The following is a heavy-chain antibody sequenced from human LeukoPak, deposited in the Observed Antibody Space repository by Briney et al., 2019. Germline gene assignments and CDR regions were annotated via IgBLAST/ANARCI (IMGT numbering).Heavy chain of an antibody. CDR3: ARIHSYGLTYFDY. D-gene: IGHD3-16*01. J-gene: IGHJ4*02. CDR2: IGYDGVYK. Sequence: GGSLRLSCETSGFTFRDYDMHWVRQAPGKGLEWVAYIGYDGVYKDYAASVKGRFTISRDNPENTVFLELNSLRPEDTALYYCARIHSYGLTYFDYWGQGTLVTVSS. V-gene: IGHV3-30*02. CDR1: GFTFRDYD.